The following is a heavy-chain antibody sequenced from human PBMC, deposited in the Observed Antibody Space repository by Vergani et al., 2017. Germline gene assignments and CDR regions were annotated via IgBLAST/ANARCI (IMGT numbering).Heavy chain of an antibody. CDR3: ATTAGYSYGPSSYYYYGMDV. J-gene: IGHJ6*02. Sequence: QVQLVQSGAEVKKPGSSVKVSCKASGGTFSSYAISWVRQAPGQGLEWMGGIIPIFGTANYAQKFQGRVTITADKSTSTAYMELSSLRSEDTAVYYCATTAGYSYGPSSYYYYGMDVWGQGTTVTVSS. D-gene: IGHD5-18*01. CDR2: IIPIFGTA. CDR1: GGTFSSYA. V-gene: IGHV1-69*06.